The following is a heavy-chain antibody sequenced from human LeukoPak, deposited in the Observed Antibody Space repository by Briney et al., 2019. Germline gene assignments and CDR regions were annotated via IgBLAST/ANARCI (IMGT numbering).Heavy chain of an antibody. J-gene: IGHJ4*02. Sequence: GGSLRHSCAASGFTFSSYGMHWVRQAPGKGLEWVAFIRYDGSNKYYADSVKGRFTISRDNSKNTLYLQMNSLRAEDTAVYYCAKDSSGWYFLYYFDYWGQGTLVTVSS. D-gene: IGHD6-19*01. CDR3: AKDSSGWYFLYYFDY. CDR2: IRYDGSNK. CDR1: GFTFSSYG. V-gene: IGHV3-30*02.